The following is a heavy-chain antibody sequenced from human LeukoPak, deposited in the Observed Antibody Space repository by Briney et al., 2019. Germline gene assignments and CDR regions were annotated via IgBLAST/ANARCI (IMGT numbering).Heavy chain of an antibody. CDR3: ARDPWSSGPPVALDI. Sequence: PGGSLRLSCAASGFTFSNYNMNWVHQAPGKGLELVSSISDSSSYIYHADSVKGRFTISRDNAKKSLYLQMNSLRAEDTAVYYCARDPWSSGPPVALDIWGQGTMVTVSS. V-gene: IGHV3-21*01. J-gene: IGHJ3*02. CDR2: ISDSSSYI. CDR1: GFTFSNYN. D-gene: IGHD6-19*01.